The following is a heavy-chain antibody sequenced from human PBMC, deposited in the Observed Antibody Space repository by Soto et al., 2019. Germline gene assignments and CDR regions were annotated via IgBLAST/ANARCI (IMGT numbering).Heavy chain of an antibody. J-gene: IGHJ3*02. V-gene: IGHV4-4*02. CDR3: ARYCGGGSCYLGAFAI. CDR2: IYHSGST. Sequence: QMQLQESGPGLVKPSGTLSLTCTVSGVSINSANWWTWVRQSPGKGLEWIGEIYHSGSTNFNPSLKSRVTISVDNSKNQFYLELTSVTAADTAVYYCARYCGGGSCYLGAFAIWGQGTMVTVSS. D-gene: IGHD2-15*01. CDR1: GVSINSANW.